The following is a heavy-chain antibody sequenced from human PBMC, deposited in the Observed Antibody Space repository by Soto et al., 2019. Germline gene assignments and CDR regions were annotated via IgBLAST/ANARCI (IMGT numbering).Heavy chain of an antibody. J-gene: IGHJ5*02. CDR2: INHSGST. D-gene: IGHD3-3*01. CDR3: ARSSITIFGVPPGWFDP. V-gene: IGHV4-34*01. CDR1: GGSFSGYY. Sequence: QVQLQQWGAGLLKPSETLSLTCAVYGGSFSGYYWSWIRQPPGKGLEWIGEINHSGSTNYNPSLKSGVTISVDTSKHQFSLKLSSVTDADTAVYYCARSSITIFGVPPGWFDPWGQGTLVTVSS.